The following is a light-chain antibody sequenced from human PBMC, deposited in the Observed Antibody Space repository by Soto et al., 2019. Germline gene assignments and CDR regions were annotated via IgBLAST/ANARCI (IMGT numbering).Light chain of an antibody. CDR2: HAS. CDR3: QHYNSYPWT. CDR1: QTINNW. V-gene: IGKV1-5*01. J-gene: IGKJ1*01. Sequence: DIQMTQSPSTLSASIGDRVTITCPASQTINNWLAWYQQKPGKAPNLLIYHASNLETGVPSRFSGSAFGTEFTLTISSLHPDDFATYYCQHYNSYPWTFGQGTKVEIK.